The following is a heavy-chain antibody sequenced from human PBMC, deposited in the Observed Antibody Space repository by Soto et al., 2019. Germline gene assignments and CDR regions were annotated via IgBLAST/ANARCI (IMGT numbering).Heavy chain of an antibody. J-gene: IGHJ3*02. D-gene: IGHD1-26*01. V-gene: IGHV3-21*01. CDR2: ISSSSSYI. CDR3: SRDRGRDGYNSGAFDI. Sequence: GSMRVCCTASGCTFGGYSRNWVRKAPGKGLEWVSSISSSSSYIYYADSVKGRFTISRDNAKNSLYLQMNSLRAEDTAVFYCSRDRGRDGYNSGAFDIWGQGTMVTVSS. CDR1: GCTFGGYS.